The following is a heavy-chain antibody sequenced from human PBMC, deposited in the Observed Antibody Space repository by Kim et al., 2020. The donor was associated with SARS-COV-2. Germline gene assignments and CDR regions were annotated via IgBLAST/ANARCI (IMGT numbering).Heavy chain of an antibody. CDR2: ISYDGSNN. D-gene: IGHD2-21*01. Sequence: GGSLRLSCAASGFTFSSYGMHWVRQAPGKGMEWVAVISYDGSNNYYAASVKGRFTISRDNSKNTLYLQMNSLRTEDTAVYYCAKGEYCGGDCYPDYWGQGTLVTVSS. J-gene: IGHJ4*02. V-gene: IGHV3-30*18. CDR3: AKGEYCGGDCYPDY. CDR1: GFTFSSYG.